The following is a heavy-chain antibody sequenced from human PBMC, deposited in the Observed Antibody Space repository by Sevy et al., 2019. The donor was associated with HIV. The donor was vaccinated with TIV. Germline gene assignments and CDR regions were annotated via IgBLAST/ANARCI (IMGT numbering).Heavy chain of an antibody. Sequence: GGSLRLSCAASGFTFNAFSMHWVRQAQGKGLEWVATISLDGGNQHYADSVRGRFTISRDNSQNALFLQMNSLRPDDTALYYCALERLSSNVAEYFQNWGQGALVTVSS. D-gene: IGHD1-1*01. V-gene: IGHV3-30-3*01. CDR3: ALERLSSNVAEYFQN. CDR1: GFTFNAFS. CDR2: ISLDGGNQ. J-gene: IGHJ1*01.